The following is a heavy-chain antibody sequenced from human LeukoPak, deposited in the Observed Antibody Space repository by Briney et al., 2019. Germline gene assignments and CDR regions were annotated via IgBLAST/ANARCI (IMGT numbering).Heavy chain of an antibody. CDR3: ARARSSLAEFDY. CDR1: GGSISSSSSY. V-gene: IGHV4-31*03. D-gene: IGHD3-3*02. J-gene: IGHJ4*02. Sequence: KPSETLSLTCTVSGGSISSSSSYWTWIRQHPGKGLEWIGYIYYSGSTYYNPSLSSRVTLSLDTSKNQFSLKLSSVTAADTAVYYCARARSSLAEFDYWGQGTLVTVSS. CDR2: IYYSGST.